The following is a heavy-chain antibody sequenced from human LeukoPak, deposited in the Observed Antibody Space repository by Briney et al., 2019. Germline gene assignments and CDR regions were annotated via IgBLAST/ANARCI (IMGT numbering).Heavy chain of an antibody. J-gene: IGHJ4*02. D-gene: IGHD2-2*02. CDR3: ARGDCSSTSCYREGYYFDY. CDR2: IYYSGST. Sequence: SETLSLTCTVSGGSISSGDYYWSWIRQPPGKGLEWIGYIYYSGSTYYNPSLKSRVTISVDTSKNQFSLKLSSVTAADTAVYYCARGDCSSTSCYREGYYFDYWGQGTLVTVSS. CDR1: GGSISSGDYY. V-gene: IGHV4-30-4*08.